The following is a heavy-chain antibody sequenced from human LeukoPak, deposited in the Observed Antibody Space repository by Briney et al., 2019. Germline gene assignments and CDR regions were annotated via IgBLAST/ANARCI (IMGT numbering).Heavy chain of an antibody. CDR1: GFTFSDYY. D-gene: IGHD3-22*01. Sequence: GGSLRLSCAASGFTFSDYYMSWIRQAPGKGLEWVSYISSSGSTIYYADSVKGRFTISRDNAKNSLYLQMNSLRAEDTAVYYCATALTYYYDSSGCPGYWGQGTLVTVSS. V-gene: IGHV3-11*01. CDR2: ISSSGSTI. J-gene: IGHJ4*02. CDR3: ATALTYYYDSSGCPGY.